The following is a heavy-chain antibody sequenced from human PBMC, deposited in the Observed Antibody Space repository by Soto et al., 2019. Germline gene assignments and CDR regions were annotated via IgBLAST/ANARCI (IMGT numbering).Heavy chain of an antibody. J-gene: IGHJ6*02. CDR1: GGTLSSHA. CDR3: ASEVVVAATPLWHYYYGMDV. D-gene: IGHD2-15*01. V-gene: IGHV1-69*13. Sequence: SVKVSCKASGGTLSSHAISWVRQAPGQGLEWMGGIIPIFGTANYAQKFQGRVTITADESTSTAYMELSSLRSEDTAVYYCASEVVVAATPLWHYYYGMDVWGQGTTVTVSS. CDR2: IIPIFGTA.